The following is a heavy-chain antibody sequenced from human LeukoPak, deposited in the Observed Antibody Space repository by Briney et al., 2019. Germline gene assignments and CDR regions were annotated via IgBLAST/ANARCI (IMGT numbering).Heavy chain of an antibody. J-gene: IGHJ4*02. CDR1: GFSFSRHW. D-gene: IGHD6-19*01. Sequence: PGGSLRLSCEASGFSFSRHWMHWVRQAPGKGLVWVSRIIGDGSITSYADSVKGRFTISRDNSKNTLYLQMNSLRAEDTAVYYCAKSRGVAGFDYWGQGTLVTVSS. V-gene: IGHV3-74*01. CDR3: AKSRGVAGFDY. CDR2: IIGDGSIT.